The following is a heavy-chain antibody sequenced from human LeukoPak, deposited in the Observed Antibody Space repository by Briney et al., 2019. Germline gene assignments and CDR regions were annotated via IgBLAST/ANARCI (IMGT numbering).Heavy chain of an antibody. CDR1: GFTFSTYS. CDR3: ARDSYSKNDY. Sequence: PGGSLRLSCTASGFTFSTYSMTWARQAPGKGLEWVSYISSSSSTIYYGGSVKGRFTVSRDNPKNSLYLQMNSLRAEDTAVYFCARDSYSKNDYWGQGTLVTVSS. J-gene: IGHJ4*02. CDR2: ISSSSSTI. V-gene: IGHV3-48*01. D-gene: IGHD4-11*01.